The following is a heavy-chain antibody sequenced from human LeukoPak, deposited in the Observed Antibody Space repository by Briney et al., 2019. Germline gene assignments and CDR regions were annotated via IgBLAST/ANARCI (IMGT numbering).Heavy chain of an antibody. CDR1: GFTFSSYS. J-gene: IGHJ6*03. V-gene: IGHV3-21*01. CDR3: AREEYYYYMDV. Sequence: GGSLRLSCAASGFTFSSYSMNWVRQAPGKGLEWVSSISSRSSYIYYADSVEGRFTISRDNAKNSLYLQMNSLRAEDTAVYYCAREEYYYYMDVWGKGTTVTVSS. CDR2: ISSRSSYI.